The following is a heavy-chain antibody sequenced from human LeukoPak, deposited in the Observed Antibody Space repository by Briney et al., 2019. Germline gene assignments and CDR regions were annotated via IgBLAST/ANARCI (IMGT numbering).Heavy chain of an antibody. V-gene: IGHV3-48*01. Sequence: PGGSLRLSCAASGFTFSTYNMNWVRQAPGKGLEWVSYISISGTAIYYADSVKGRFTISRDNSKNTLYLQMNSLRAEDTAVYYCAKEAGDRGNYWGQGTLVTVSS. CDR2: ISISGTAI. CDR3: AKEAGDRGNY. CDR1: GFTFSTYN. D-gene: IGHD7-27*01. J-gene: IGHJ4*02.